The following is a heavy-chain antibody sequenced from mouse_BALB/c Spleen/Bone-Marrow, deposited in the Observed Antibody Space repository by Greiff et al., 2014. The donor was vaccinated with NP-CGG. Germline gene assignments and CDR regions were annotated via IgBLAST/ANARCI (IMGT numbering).Heavy chain of an antibody. CDR1: GYTFTDYY. V-gene: IGHV1-77*01. CDR2: IYPGSGET. Sequence: QVQLKESVAELARPGASVKLSCKASGYTFTDYYINWVIQRTGQGLEWIGEIYPGSGETYYNEKFKGKATLTADKSSSTAYMHLSSLTSEDSAVYFCTRDHYGNYEGFDYWGQGTLVTVSA. D-gene: IGHD2-1*01. J-gene: IGHJ3*01. CDR3: TRDHYGNYEGFDY.